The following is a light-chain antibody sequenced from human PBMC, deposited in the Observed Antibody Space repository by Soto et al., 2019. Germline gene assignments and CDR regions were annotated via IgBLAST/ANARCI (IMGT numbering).Light chain of an antibody. Sequence: QSALTQPASVSGSPGQSITISCTGTSSDVGGYNYVSWYQQHPGKAPKLMIYEVSNRPSGVSNRFSGSKSGNTASLLISGLQAEDEADYFCCSYAGTYSYVFGSGTKVTVL. V-gene: IGLV2-14*01. CDR2: EVS. CDR1: SSDVGGYNY. CDR3: CSYAGTYSYV. J-gene: IGLJ1*01.